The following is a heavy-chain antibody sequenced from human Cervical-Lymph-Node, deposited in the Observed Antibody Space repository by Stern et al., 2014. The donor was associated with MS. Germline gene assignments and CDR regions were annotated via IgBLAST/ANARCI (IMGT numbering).Heavy chain of an antibody. J-gene: IGHJ4*02. V-gene: IGHV1-69*06. CDR3: ARGGGLVGYFDY. Sequence: VQLVQSGAEVKKPGSSVKVSCKASGDTFSSYAINWVRHVPGQGLEWMGGITPVFGTTNYAQKFQGRVTITADKSTNTAYMELMTLRSEDTAVYYCARGGGLVGYFDYWGQGTLVSVSS. D-gene: IGHD1-26*01. CDR1: GDTFSSYA. CDR2: ITPVFGTT.